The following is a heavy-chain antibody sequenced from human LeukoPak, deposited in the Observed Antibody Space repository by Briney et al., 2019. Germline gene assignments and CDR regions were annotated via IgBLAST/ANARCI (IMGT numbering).Heavy chain of an antibody. V-gene: IGHV1-69*13. Sequence: ASVKVSCKASGGTFSSYAISWVRQAPGQGLEWMGGIIPIFGTANYAQKFQGRVTITADESTSTAYVELSSLRSEDTAVYYCARVQHDYDILTGYRHDSNWFDPWGQGTLVTVSS. D-gene: IGHD3-9*01. CDR2: IIPIFGTA. CDR1: GGTFSSYA. J-gene: IGHJ5*02. CDR3: ARVQHDYDILTGYRHDSNWFDP.